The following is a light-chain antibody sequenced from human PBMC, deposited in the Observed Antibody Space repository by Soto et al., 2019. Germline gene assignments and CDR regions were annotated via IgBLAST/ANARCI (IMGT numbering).Light chain of an antibody. CDR1: QNIGNW. CDR3: QQYNDEPWT. CDR2: DAS. Sequence: DIQMTQSPSTSSASVGDRVTITCRASQNIGNWLAWYQQKPGKTPDLLIYDASSLESGVPLRFSGSGSGTEFTLTISSLQTDDSATYYCQQYNDEPWTFGQGTKVEIK. V-gene: IGKV1-5*01. J-gene: IGKJ1*01.